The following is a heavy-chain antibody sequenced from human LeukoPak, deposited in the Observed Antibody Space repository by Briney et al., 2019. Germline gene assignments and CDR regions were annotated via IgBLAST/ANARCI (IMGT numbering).Heavy chain of an antibody. CDR2: IYYSGSA. Sequence: SETLSLTCTVSGGSISSSSYYWGWIRQPPGKGLEWIGSIYYSGSAYYNPSLKSRVTISVDTSKNQFSLKLSSVTAADTAVYYCARSARDYAWFDPWGQGTLVTVSS. CDR3: ARSARDYAWFDP. CDR1: GGSISSSSYY. V-gene: IGHV4-39*01. D-gene: IGHD4-17*01. J-gene: IGHJ5*02.